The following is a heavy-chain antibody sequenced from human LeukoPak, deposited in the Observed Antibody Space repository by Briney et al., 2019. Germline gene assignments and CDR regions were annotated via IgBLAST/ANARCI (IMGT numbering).Heavy chain of an antibody. CDR2: NNPNSGGT. CDR1: GYTFTGYY. D-gene: IGHD6-19*01. V-gene: IGHV1-2*02. CDR3: AREAVAGTYWFDH. Sequence: ASVKVSCKASGYTFTGYYMHWVRQAPGQGLERMGWNNPNSGGTNYAQKFQGRVTMTRDTSISTAYMELSRLRSDDTAVYYCAREAVAGTYWFDHWGQGTLVNVSA. J-gene: IGHJ5*02.